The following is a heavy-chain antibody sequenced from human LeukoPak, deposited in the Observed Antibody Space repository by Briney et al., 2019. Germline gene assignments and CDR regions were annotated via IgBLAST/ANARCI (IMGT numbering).Heavy chain of an antibody. CDR3: ARDWVIQSYGYDYGMEV. D-gene: IGHD5-18*01. Sequence: SETLSLTCTVSGGSISSGGYYWSWIRQHPGKGLEWIGYIYYSGSTYYNPSLKSRVTISVDTSKNQFSLKLSSVTAADTAVYYCARDWVIQSYGYDYGMEVWGQGTTVTVSS. J-gene: IGHJ6*02. CDR2: IYYSGST. V-gene: IGHV4-31*03. CDR1: GGSISSGGYY.